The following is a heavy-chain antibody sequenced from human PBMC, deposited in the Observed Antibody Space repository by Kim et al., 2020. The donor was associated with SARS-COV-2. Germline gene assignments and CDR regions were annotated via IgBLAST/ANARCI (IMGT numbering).Heavy chain of an antibody. CDR3: ARQEVSKGIWFGELLTPLSMDV. Sequence: SETLSLTCTVSGGSISSSSYYWGWIRQPPGKGLEWIGSIYYSGSTYYNPSLKSRVTISVDTSKNQFSLKLSSVTAADTAVYYCARQEVSKGIWFGELLTPLSMDVWGQGTTVTVSS. V-gene: IGHV4-39*01. D-gene: IGHD3-10*01. CDR1: GGSISSSSYY. J-gene: IGHJ6*02. CDR2: IYYSGST.